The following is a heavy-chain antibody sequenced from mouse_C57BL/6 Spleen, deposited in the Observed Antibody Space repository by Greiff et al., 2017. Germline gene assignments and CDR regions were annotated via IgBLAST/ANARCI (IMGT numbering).Heavy chain of an antibody. D-gene: IGHD1-1*01. CDR3: ARQEEDYYGSSYWYIDV. CDR2: FYPGSGSL. V-gene: IGHV1-62-2*01. Sequence: QVQLKQSGAELVKPGASVKLSCKASGYTFTEYTIHWVKQRSGQGLEWIGWFYPGSGSLKYNEKFKDKATLTADKSSSTVYMELSRVTSEDSAVYFCARQEEDYYGSSYWYIDVWGTGTTVTVSS. CDR1: GYTFTEYT. J-gene: IGHJ1*03.